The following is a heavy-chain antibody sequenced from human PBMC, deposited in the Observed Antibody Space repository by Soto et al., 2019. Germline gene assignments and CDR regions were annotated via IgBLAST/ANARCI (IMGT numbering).Heavy chain of an antibody. CDR3: AKDTYFYDTSGYYIFDY. J-gene: IGHJ4*02. V-gene: IGHV3-30*18. Sequence: QVQLVESGGGVVQAGRSLRLSCAASGFAFSSYGIHWVRQAPGKRLEWVAGISYDGSNEHYTDSVKGRFTISRDNSKNTLYLQMNSLRAEDTAVYYCAKDTYFYDTSGYYIFDYWGQGTLVTVSS. D-gene: IGHD3-22*01. CDR1: GFAFSSYG. CDR2: ISYDGSNE.